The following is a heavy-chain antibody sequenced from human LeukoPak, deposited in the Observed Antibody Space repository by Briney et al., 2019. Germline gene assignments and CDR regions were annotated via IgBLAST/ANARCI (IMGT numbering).Heavy chain of an antibody. V-gene: IGHV3-23*01. CDR2: ISGSGGST. Sequence: GGSLRLSCAASGFTFSSYSMNWVRQAPGKGLEWVSAISGSGGSTYYADSVKGRFTISRDNSKNTLYLQMNSLRAEDTAVYYCAKIPFGGDFDYWGQGTLVTVSS. J-gene: IGHJ4*02. CDR3: AKIPFGGDFDY. CDR1: GFTFSSYS. D-gene: IGHD3-16*01.